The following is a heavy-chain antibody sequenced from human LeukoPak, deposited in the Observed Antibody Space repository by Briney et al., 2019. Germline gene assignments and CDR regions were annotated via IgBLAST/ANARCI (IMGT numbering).Heavy chain of an antibody. CDR2: INSDGRNT. V-gene: IGHV3-74*01. CDR3: ARDGVGATRYFDY. Sequence: GGSLRLSCAAPGFTFSSYWMHWVRQAPGKGLVWVSRINSDGRNTNYADSVKGRFTISRDNAKNSLYPQMNSLRAEDTAVYYCARDGVGATRYFDYWGQGTLVTVSS. D-gene: IGHD1-26*01. CDR1: GFTFSSYW. J-gene: IGHJ4*02.